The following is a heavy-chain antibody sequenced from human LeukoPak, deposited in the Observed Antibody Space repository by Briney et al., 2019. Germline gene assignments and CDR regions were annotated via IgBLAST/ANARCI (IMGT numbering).Heavy chain of an antibody. CDR2: IKNSGIT. V-gene: IGHV4-39*01. Sequence: SETLSLTCTVSGGSVTTSTYYWGWIRQPPGKGLEWIGTIKNSGITHYNPSLKSRLTMSVDTSKNQFSLKLNSVTAADTAVYNCATRRSGSYSEYWGQGILVTVSS. J-gene: IGHJ4*02. D-gene: IGHD1-26*01. CDR3: ATRRSGSYSEY. CDR1: GGSVTTSTYY.